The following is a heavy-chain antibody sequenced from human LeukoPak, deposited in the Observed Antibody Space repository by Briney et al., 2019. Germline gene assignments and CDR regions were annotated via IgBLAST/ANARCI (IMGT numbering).Heavy chain of an antibody. CDR3: ARALVAGVTLNAFDI. J-gene: IGHJ3*02. D-gene: IGHD2-15*01. Sequence: PGGSLRLSCAASGFSFSSYWMHWARQAPGKGLVWVARIKNDGSSTNYADSVEGRFTISRDNAKKTLYVQMNSLRAEDTAVYYCARALVAGVTLNAFDIWGQGTMVTVSS. CDR2: IKNDGSST. V-gene: IGHV3-74*01. CDR1: GFSFSSYW.